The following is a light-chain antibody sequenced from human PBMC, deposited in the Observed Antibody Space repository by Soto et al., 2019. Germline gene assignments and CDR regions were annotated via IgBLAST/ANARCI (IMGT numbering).Light chain of an antibody. V-gene: IGLV2-14*01. CDR2: DVS. CDR3: SSYTSSSTPYV. J-gene: IGLJ1*01. CDR1: SSDVGGYNY. Sequence: QSVLTQPASVSGSPGQSITISCTGTSSDVGGYNYVSWYQQHPGKAPKLMIYDVSNRPSGVSNRFSGSKSGNTASLTISGLQAEDEADYSCSSYTSSSTPYVFGTGTKVT.